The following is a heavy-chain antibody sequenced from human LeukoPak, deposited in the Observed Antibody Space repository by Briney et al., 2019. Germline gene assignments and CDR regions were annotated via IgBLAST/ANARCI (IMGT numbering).Heavy chain of an antibody. D-gene: IGHD1-26*01. J-gene: IGHJ4*02. CDR2: IYYSGST. CDR1: GGSISSSSYY. Sequence: SETLSLTCTVSGGSISSSSYYWGWIPQPPGKGLEWIVSIYYSGSTYSNPSLNSRVIISVDTSKNQFSLKLRSVTAADTPVYYCAGDERGATWPNDFDYWGQGTLVTVSS. V-gene: IGHV4-39*07. CDR3: AGDERGATWPNDFDY.